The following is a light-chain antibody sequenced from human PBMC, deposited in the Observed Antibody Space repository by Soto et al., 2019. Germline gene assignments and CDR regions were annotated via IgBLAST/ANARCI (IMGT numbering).Light chain of an antibody. J-gene: IGKJ4*01. CDR2: GAS. V-gene: IGKV3-20*01. CDR3: THYGCSPPLT. CDR1: QTISSSF. Sequence: EFVLTQSPGTLSLSPGDRATLSCRASQTISSSFLAWYQQKPGQAPRLLIYGASRRPTGVPDRFSGSGSGTDFTLIISGLRPEDFAVYYCTHYGCSPPLTVGGGTKVE.